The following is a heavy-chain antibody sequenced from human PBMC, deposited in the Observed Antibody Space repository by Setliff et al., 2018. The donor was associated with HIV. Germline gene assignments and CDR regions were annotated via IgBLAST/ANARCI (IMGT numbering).Heavy chain of an antibody. CDR1: GGSISSHY. CDR3: ARSPGVDTNMAFDL. J-gene: IGHJ4*01. Sequence: NPSETLSLTCTVSGGSISSHYWSWIRQPPGKGLEWIGHIYTSGSTNYNPSLKSRVTMSVGTSKSQVSLRLTSVTAADAAVYFCARSPGVDTNMAFDLWGQGSLVTVSS. V-gene: IGHV4-59*11. CDR2: IYTSGST. D-gene: IGHD5-18*01.